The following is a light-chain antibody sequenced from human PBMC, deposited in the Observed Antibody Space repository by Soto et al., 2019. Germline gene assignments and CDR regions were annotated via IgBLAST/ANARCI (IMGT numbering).Light chain of an antibody. V-gene: IGKV3-15*01. CDR2: GAT. Sequence: EIVLTQSPGTLSFSPGERATLSCRASQSVSSSYLAWYQQKPGQAPRLLISGATTRATGIPARFSGSGSGTDFTLTITSLQSEDFAIYYCQQYTNWPLAFGQGTKV. CDR3: QQYTNWPLA. J-gene: IGKJ1*01. CDR1: QSVSSSY.